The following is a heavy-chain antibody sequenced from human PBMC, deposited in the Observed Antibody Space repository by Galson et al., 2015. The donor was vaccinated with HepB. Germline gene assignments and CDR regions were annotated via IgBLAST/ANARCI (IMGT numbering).Heavy chain of an antibody. V-gene: IGHV1-18*01. CDR3: ARTEYSYCSGLSRPYYYHDLMDV. CDR1: GYTVTSYD. D-gene: IGHD2/OR15-2a*01. Sequence: SVKVSCTASGYTVTSYDISWVRQAPGQGLEWMGWISADNGNTNYAQKLQGRGTMTTDTSTSTAYKVLRSLRSDDTAVYYCARTEYSYCSGLSRPYYYHDLMDVWGQGTTVTVSS. J-gene: IGHJ6*02. CDR2: ISADNGNT.